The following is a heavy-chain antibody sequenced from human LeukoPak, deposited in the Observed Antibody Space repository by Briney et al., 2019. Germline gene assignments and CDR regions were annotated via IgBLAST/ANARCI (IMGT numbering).Heavy chain of an antibody. D-gene: IGHD3-10*01. CDR3: AKGTWFGDYPVPFDS. CDR1: GFTFSSYA. J-gene: IGHJ5*01. V-gene: IGHV3-23*01. Sequence: GGSLRLSCAASGFTFSSYAMSWVRQAPGKGLEWVSAISGSGGSTYYADSVKGRFTISRGNSKNTLYVQMKSLRAEDTAVYYCAKGTWFGDYPVPFDSWGQGTLVTVSS. CDR2: ISGSGGST.